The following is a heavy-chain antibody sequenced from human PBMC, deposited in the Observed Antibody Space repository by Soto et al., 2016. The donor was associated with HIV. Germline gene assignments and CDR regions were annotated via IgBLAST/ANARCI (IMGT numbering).Heavy chain of an antibody. CDR3: ARDGGDLDLRGNFDL. V-gene: IGHV1-46*02. J-gene: IGHJ2*01. Sequence: QVQLVQSGAEVKKPGSSVRVSCEASGYMFNRYDINWVRQAPGQGLEWMGIINPGGGTTSYAQKFQGRVTMTRDTSTSTVYMELSSLRSEDTAVYYCARDGGDLDLRGNFDLWGRGTLVRVSS. CDR2: INPGGGTT. CDR1: GYMFNRYD. D-gene: IGHD3-16*01.